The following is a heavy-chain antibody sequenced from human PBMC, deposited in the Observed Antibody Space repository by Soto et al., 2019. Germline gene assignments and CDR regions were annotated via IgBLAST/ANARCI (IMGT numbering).Heavy chain of an antibody. CDR1: GYSFTSYW. V-gene: IGHV5-51*03. CDR3: ARLDYYDSSGYYYFDY. D-gene: IGHD3-22*01. J-gene: IGHJ4*02. CDR2: IYPGDSDT. Sequence: EVQLVQSGAEVKKPGESLKISCKGSGYSFTSYWIGWVRQMPGKGLEWMGIIYPGDSDTRYSPSFQGQVTISADKSIRTAYLQWRSLKASDTAMYYCARLDYYDSSGYYYFDYWGQGTLVTFAS.